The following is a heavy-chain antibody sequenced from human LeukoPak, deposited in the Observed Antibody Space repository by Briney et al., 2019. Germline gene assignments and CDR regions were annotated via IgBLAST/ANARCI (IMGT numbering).Heavy chain of an antibody. V-gene: IGHV1-18*01. D-gene: IGHD3-16*01. J-gene: IGHJ6*02. CDR2: ISAYNGNT. Sequence: GASVKVSFKASGYTFTSYGISWVRQAPGQGLEWMGWISAYNGNTNYAQKLQGRVTMTTDTSTSTAYMELRSLRSDDTAVYYCARGAYTLRAFYYYYGMDVWGQGTTVTVSS. CDR3: ARGAYTLRAFYYYYGMDV. CDR1: GYTFTSYG.